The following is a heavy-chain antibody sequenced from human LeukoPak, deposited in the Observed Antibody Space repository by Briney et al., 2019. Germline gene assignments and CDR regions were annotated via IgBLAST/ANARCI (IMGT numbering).Heavy chain of an antibody. CDR1: GYSISSGYY. J-gene: IGHJ4*02. CDR2: ITGSGRDT. D-gene: IGHD2-2*01. Sequence: ETLSLTCTVSGYSISSGYYWGWVRQAPGKRLEWVSSITGSGRDTYYAGSVRGRITISRDNSRNTLYLQMNSLRAEDTALYYCAKGTLGSCSGATCYDFDNWGQGTLVTVSS. V-gene: IGHV3-23*01. CDR3: AKGTLGSCSGATCYDFDN.